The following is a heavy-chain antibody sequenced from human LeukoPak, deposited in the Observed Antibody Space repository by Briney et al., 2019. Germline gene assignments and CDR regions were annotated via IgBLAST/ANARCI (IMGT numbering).Heavy chain of an antibody. V-gene: IGHV1-18*04. CDR1: GYTFTSYG. Sequence: ASVKVSCKASGYTFTSYGISWVRQAPGQGLEWMGWISAYNGNTNYAQKLQGRVTMTTDTSTSTAYIELRSPRSDDTAVYYCARGLPQYCSGGSCYYMVYWGQGTLVTVSS. CDR3: ARGLPQYCSGGSCYYMVY. D-gene: IGHD2-15*01. CDR2: ISAYNGNT. J-gene: IGHJ4*02.